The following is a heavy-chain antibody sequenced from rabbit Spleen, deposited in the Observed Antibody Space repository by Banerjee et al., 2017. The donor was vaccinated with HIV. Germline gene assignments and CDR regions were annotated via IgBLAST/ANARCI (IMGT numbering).Heavy chain of an antibody. Sequence: QEQLVESGGGLVQPGGSLTLSCTASGFDLRSYYYMCWVRQAPGKGLEWIACIFGGSSGATYYANWAKGRLTISKTSSTTVTLQMTSLTAADTATYFCTRDGESDGYLDWWDLWGPGTLVTVS. V-gene: IGHV1S45*01. CDR2: IFGGSSGAT. CDR1: GFDLRSYYY. J-gene: IGHJ5*01. CDR3: TRDGESDGYLDWWDL. D-gene: IGHD6-1*01.